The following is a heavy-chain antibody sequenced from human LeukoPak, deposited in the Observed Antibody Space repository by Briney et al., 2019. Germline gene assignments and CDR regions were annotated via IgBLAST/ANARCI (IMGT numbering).Heavy chain of an antibody. CDR2: INTDGSST. D-gene: IGHD6-13*01. J-gene: IGHJ5*02. Sequence: SGGSLRLSCAASGFTFSSYWMHWVRQAPGKGLVWVSRINTDGSSTSYADSVKGRFTISRDNAKNTLYLQMNSLRAEDTAVYYCARESGIAAALDLWGQGTLVTVSS. CDR3: ARESGIAAALDL. V-gene: IGHV3-74*01. CDR1: GFTFSSYW.